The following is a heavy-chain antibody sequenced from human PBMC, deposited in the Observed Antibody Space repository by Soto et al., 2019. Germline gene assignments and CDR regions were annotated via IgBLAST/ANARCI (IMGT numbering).Heavy chain of an antibody. CDR3: AKLRGGCSSTSCYAPFDY. D-gene: IGHD2-2*01. Sequence: GGSLRLSCAASGFTFSSYAMSWVRQAPGKGLEWVSAISGGGGSTYYADSVKGRFTISRDNSKNTLYLQMNSLRAEDTAVYYCAKLRGGCSSTSCYAPFDYWGQGTLVTVSS. V-gene: IGHV3-23*01. J-gene: IGHJ4*02. CDR1: GFTFSSYA. CDR2: ISGGGGST.